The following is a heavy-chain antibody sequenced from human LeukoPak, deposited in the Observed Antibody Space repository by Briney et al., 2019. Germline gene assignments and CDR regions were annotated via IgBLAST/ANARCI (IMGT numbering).Heavy chain of an antibody. CDR1: GFSFSSYA. Sequence: GSLRLSCAVSGFSFSSYAMSWVRQPPGKGLEWIGEINHSGSTNYNPSLKSRVTISVDTSKNQFSLKLSSVTAADTAVYYCARGRNQTGPPGDYWGQGTLVTVSS. J-gene: IGHJ4*02. CDR2: INHSGST. D-gene: IGHD7-27*01. CDR3: ARGRNQTGPPGDY. V-gene: IGHV4-34*01.